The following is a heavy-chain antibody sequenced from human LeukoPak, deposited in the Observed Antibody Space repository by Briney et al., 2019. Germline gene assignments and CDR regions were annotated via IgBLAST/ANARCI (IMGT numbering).Heavy chain of an antibody. J-gene: IGHJ4*02. V-gene: IGHV4-30-2*01. Sequence: SQTLSLTCAVSGGSISSGGYSWSWIRQPPGKGLEWIGHIYHSGSTYYNPSLKSRVTISVDRSKNQFSLKLSSVTAADTAMYYCARGATRPHFDYWGQGTLVTVSS. CDR1: GGSISSGGYS. CDR3: ARGATRPHFDY. CDR2: IYHSGST. D-gene: IGHD1-14*01.